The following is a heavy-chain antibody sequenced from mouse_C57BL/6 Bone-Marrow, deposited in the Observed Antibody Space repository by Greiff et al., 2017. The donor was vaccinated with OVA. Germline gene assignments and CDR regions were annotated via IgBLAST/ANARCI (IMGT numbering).Heavy chain of an antibody. V-gene: IGHV7-3*01. D-gene: IGHD2-10*01. CDR3: ARYRTYSFAY. J-gene: IGHJ3*01. CDR2: IRNKANGYTT. CDR1: GFTFTDYY. Sequence: EVKLVESGGGLVQPGGSLSLSCAASGFTFTDYYMSWVRQPPGKALEWLGFIRNKANGYTTEYSASVKGRFTISRDNSQSILYLQMNALRAEDSATYYCARYRTYSFAYWGQGTLVTVSA.